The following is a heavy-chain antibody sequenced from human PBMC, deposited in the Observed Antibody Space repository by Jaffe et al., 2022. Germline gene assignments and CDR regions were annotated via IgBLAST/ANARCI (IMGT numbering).Heavy chain of an antibody. J-gene: IGHJ4*02. D-gene: IGHD2-15*01. CDR3: ARDRGLVVVADTLIEFDY. CDR2: ISAYNGNT. CDR1: GYTFTSYG. Sequence: QVQLVQSGAEVKKPGASVKVSCKASGYTFTSYGISWVRQAPGQGLEWMGWISAYNGNTNYAQKLQGRVTMTTDTSTSTAYMELRSLRSDDTAVYYCARDRGLVVVADTLIEFDYWGQGTLVTVSS. V-gene: IGHV1-18*01.